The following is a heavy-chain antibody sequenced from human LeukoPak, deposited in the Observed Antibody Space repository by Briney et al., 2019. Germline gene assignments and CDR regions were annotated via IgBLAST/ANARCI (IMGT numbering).Heavy chain of an antibody. V-gene: IGHV4-34*01. Sequence: PSETLSPTCAVYGGSFSGYYWSWIRQPPGKGLEWIGEINHSGSTNYNPSLKSRVTISVDTSKNQFSLKLSSVTAADTAVYYCARYIVVVPAAPYFDYWGQGTLVTVSS. D-gene: IGHD2-2*01. J-gene: IGHJ4*02. CDR2: INHSGST. CDR3: ARYIVVVPAAPYFDY. CDR1: GGSFSGYY.